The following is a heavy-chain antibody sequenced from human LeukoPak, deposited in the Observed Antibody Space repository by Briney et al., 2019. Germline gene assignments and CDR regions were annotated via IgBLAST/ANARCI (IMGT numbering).Heavy chain of an antibody. V-gene: IGHV3-33*01. CDR1: GFTFSSYG. CDR2: IWYDGSNK. J-gene: IGHJ4*02. Sequence: GRSLRLSCAASGFTFSSYGMHWVRQAPGKGLEWVAVIWYDGSNKYYADSVKGRFTISRDNSKNTLYLQMNSLRAEDTAVYYCARAREGNYFDYWGQGTLVTVSS. CDR3: ARAREGNYFDY.